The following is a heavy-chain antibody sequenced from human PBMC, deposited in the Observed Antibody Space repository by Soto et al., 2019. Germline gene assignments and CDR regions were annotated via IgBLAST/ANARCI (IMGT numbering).Heavy chain of an antibody. CDR2: IKPDGSRT. V-gene: IGHV3-74*03. D-gene: IGHD1-1*01. J-gene: IGHJ4*02. Sequence: VQLVASGGGLVQPGGSLTLSCAASGFTFSSYWMHWVRQAPGEGLVWVSYIKPDGSRTKDADSVKGRFTISRDNARNTLYLRMNSLRAEDTAVYYCARDNNWSYDSWGRGTLVTVSS. CDR3: ARDNNWSYDS. CDR1: GFTFSSYW.